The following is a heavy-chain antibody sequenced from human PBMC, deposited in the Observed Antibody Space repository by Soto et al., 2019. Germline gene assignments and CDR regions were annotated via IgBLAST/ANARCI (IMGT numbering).Heavy chain of an antibody. CDR1: GASITTKS. D-gene: IGHD6-13*01. J-gene: IGHJ4*02. Sequence: QVKLQESGPGLVKPSETLSLTCTVSGASITTKSWNWVRKSPGKGLEWIGYLYYIGTTNYNPSLKSRVTISIDTSKNQISLNLTSVTAADTAIYYCARGLSWSPYFDLWGQGTRVTVSS. CDR3: ARGLSWSPYFDL. V-gene: IGHV4-59*01. CDR2: LYYIGTT.